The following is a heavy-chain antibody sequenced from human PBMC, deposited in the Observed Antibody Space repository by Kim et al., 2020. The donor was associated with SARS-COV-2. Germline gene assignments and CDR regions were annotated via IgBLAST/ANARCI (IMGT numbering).Heavy chain of an antibody. V-gene: IGHV3-21*01. CDR2: ISITSSWM. D-gene: IGHD6-13*01. CDR1: GFTFSSYA. CDR3: ASAGYSASWAGYFDS. Sequence: GGSLRLSCAASGFTFSSYAMNWVRQAPGKGLEWVSSISITSSWMYYGDSVKGRFTISRDNAKNSLSLQMNSLRAEDTAVYYCASAGYSASWAGYFDSWGQGTLVTVSS. J-gene: IGHJ4*02.